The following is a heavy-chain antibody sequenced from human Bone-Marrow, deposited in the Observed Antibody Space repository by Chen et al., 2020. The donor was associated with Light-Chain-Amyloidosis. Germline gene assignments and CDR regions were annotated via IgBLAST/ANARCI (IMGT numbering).Heavy chain of an antibody. CDR3: ARARLNMVRGVAPYYFDY. J-gene: IGHJ4*02. CDR1: GGTFSSYA. Sequence: QVQLVQSGAEVKKPGSSVKVSCKASGGTFSSYAISWVRQAPGQGLEWMGGIIPIFGTANYAQKFQGRVTITADESTSTAYMELSSLRSEDTAVYYCARARLNMVRGVAPYYFDYWGQGTLVTVSS. D-gene: IGHD3-10*01. CDR2: IIPIFGTA. V-gene: IGHV1-69*13.